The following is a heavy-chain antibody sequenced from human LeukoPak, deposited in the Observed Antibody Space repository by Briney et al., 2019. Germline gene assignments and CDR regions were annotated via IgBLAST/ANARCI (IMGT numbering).Heavy chain of an antibody. CDR1: GGSISSYY. CDR3: ARDRRANSSGWYSRDYYYYYMDV. J-gene: IGHJ6*03. Sequence: PSETLSLTCTVSGGSISSYYWSWIRQPPGKGLEWMGRIYTSGSTNYNPSLKSRVTISVDKSKNQFSLKLSSVTAADMAVYYCARDRRANSSGWYSRDYYYYYMDVWGKGTTVTVSS. CDR2: IYTSGST. V-gene: IGHV4-4*07. D-gene: IGHD6-19*01.